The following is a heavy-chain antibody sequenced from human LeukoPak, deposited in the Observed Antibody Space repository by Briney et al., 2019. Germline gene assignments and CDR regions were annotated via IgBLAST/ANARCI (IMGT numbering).Heavy chain of an antibody. J-gene: IGHJ4*02. D-gene: IGHD3-22*01. Sequence: ASVKVSCKTSGYTFTNNATTWVRRAPGQGLEWLGWISVYNGNTNYAQKLQGRVTMTTDTSTTTVYMELRSLRSDDTAVYYCARNHPYYYDSNGLYYFDYWGQGTLVTVSS. CDR3: ARNHPYYYDSNGLYYFDY. V-gene: IGHV1-18*01. CDR2: ISVYNGNT. CDR1: GYTFTNNA.